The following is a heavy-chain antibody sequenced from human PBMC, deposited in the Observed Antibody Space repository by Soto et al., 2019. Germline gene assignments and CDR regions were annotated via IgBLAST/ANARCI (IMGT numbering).Heavy chain of an antibody. Sequence: GGSLRLSCAASGFTFSSYWMSWVRQAPGKGLEWVANIKQDGSEKYYVDSVKGRFTISRDNAKNSLYLQMNSLRAEDTAVYYCARGPRYFFGELFLDYWGQGTLVTVSS. CDR2: IKQDGSEK. V-gene: IGHV3-7*01. D-gene: IGHD3-10*01. CDR1: GFTFSSYW. CDR3: ARGPRYFFGELFLDY. J-gene: IGHJ4*02.